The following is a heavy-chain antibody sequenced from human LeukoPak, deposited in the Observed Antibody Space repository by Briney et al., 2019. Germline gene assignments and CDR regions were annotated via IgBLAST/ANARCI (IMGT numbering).Heavy chain of an antibody. J-gene: IGHJ5*02. CDR2: ISYNERM. CDR3: ARGYCSDDICPVFPS. D-gene: IGHD2-15*01. CDR1: GASVTSYY. V-gene: IGHV4-59*02. Sequence: PSETLSLTCSVSGASVTSYYWNWVRQRQGKGLEWIGYISYNERMDYGPTLKSRVTMSLDTSKNQFSLKLTSVTAADTGVYYCARGYCSDDICPVFPSWGQGTLVTVSS.